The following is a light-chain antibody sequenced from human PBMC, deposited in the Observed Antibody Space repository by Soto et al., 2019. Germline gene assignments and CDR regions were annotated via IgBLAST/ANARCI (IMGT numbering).Light chain of an antibody. CDR1: RGHSSYA. CDR2: LNSDGSH. V-gene: IGLV4-69*01. Sequence: LVLTQSPSASASPGASVKLTCTLSRGHSSYAIAWYQQQAEKGPRYLMKLNSDGSHSKGDGIPDRFSGSSSGAERYLTISSLQSEDEADYYCQTWGTGIRIFGGGTKVTVL. CDR3: QTWGTGIRI. J-gene: IGLJ2*01.